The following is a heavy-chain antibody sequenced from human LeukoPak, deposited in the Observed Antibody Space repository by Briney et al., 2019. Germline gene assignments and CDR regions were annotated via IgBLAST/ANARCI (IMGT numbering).Heavy chain of an antibody. D-gene: IGHD6-13*01. CDR1: EYTFTSYD. CDR2: MNPNSGNT. J-gene: IGHJ6*03. CDR3: ARGLDSSYCFYYYMDV. Sequence: GASVKVSCKASEYTFTSYDINWVRQATGQGLEWMGWMNPNSGNTGYAQKFQGGVTMTRNTSISTAYMELSSLRSEDTAVYYCARGLDSSYCFYYYMDVWGKGTTVTVSS. V-gene: IGHV1-8*01.